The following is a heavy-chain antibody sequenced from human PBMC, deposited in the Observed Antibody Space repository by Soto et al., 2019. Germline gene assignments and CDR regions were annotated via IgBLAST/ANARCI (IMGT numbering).Heavy chain of an antibody. CDR3: ARDVYINWFDP. Sequence: ASVKVSCKASGYTFTSYAMHWVRQAPGQRLEWMGWINAGNGNTKYSQKFQGRVTMTTDTSTSTAYMELRSLRSDDTAVYYCARDVYINWFDPWGQGTLVTVSS. V-gene: IGHV1-3*01. J-gene: IGHJ5*02. CDR2: INAGNGNT. CDR1: GYTFTSYA. D-gene: IGHD5-12*01.